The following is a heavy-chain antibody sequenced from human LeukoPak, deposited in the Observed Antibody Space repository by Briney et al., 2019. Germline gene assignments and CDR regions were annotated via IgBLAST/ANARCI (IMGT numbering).Heavy chain of an antibody. J-gene: IGHJ4*02. CDR3: ARDRSFLRFLECLLSHFDY. CDR2: ISYDGSNK. V-gene: IGHV3-30-3*01. D-gene: IGHD3-3*01. CDR1: GFTFSSYA. Sequence: GGSLRLSCAASGFTFSSYAMHWVRHAPGKGLEWVAVISYDGSNKYYADSVKGRFTISRDNSKNTLYLQMNSLRAEDTAVYYCARDRSFLRFLECLLSHFDYWGQGTLVTVSS.